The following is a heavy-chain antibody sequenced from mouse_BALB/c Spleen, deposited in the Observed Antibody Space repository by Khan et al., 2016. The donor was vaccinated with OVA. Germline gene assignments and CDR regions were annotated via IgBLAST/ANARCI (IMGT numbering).Heavy chain of an antibody. CDR3: TRSYDSYYFDY. D-gene: IGHD2-4*01. V-gene: IGHV1-5*01. CDR1: GYSFTSYW. CDR2: IYPGISDT. Sequence: EVQLQQSGTVLARPGASVKMSCKASGYSFTSYWMHWVKQRPGLGLEWIGAIYPGISDTRYNQKFKGKAKLTAVTSASTAYMELSSLTNDDSAVYYCTRSYDSYYFDYGGQGTLLTVSS. J-gene: IGHJ2*01.